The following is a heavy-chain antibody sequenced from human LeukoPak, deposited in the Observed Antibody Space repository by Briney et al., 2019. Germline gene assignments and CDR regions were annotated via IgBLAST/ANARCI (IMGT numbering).Heavy chain of an antibody. D-gene: IGHD6-19*01. V-gene: IGHV1-46*01. Sequence: ASVTVSCTASGYTFTSYYMHWVRQAPGQGLEWMGIINPSGGSTSYAQKFQGRVTMTRDTSTSTVYMELSSLRSEDTAVYYCARVKEARRVAVAIDYFDYWGQGTLVTVSS. CDR1: GYTFTSYY. CDR2: INPSGGST. J-gene: IGHJ4*02. CDR3: ARVKEARRVAVAIDYFDY.